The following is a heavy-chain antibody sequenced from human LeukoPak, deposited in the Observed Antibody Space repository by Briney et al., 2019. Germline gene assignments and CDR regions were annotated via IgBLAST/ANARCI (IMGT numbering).Heavy chain of an antibody. J-gene: IGHJ4*02. CDR3: ARLDYDMGTY. CDR1: GFTFSSYW. Sequence: GGSLRLSCVGSGFTFSSYWMTWVRQAPGKGLEWVANIKDDGSEKYSVDSVKGRFTISRDNAKNLLYLQMSSLRAEDTAVYYCARLDYDMGTYWGQGTLVTVSS. CDR2: IKDDGSEK. V-gene: IGHV3-7*01. D-gene: IGHD3-22*01.